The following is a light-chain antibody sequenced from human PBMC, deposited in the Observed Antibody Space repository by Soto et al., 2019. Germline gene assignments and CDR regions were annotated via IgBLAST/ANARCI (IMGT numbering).Light chain of an antibody. CDR3: QHRRNWPT. J-gene: IGKJ5*01. Sequence: EIVLTQSPGTLSLSPGETATLSCRASQSVSSTYLAWYQQKPGQAPRLLIYDASKRATGIPARFSGSGSGTDFTLTISNLEPEDFAVYYCQHRRNWPTFGQGTRLEIK. CDR2: DAS. CDR1: QSVSSTY. V-gene: IGKV3-11*01.